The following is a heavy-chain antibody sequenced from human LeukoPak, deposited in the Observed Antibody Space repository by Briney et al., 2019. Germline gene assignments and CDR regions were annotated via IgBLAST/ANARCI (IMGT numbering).Heavy chain of an antibody. Sequence: ASVKVSCKASGYTFTTYAMNWVRQAPGQGLEWMGWINTNTGNPTYAQGFTGRFVFSLGTSVSTAYLQISSLKAEDTAVYYCARRMYYDILTGYYPFDYWGQGTLVTVSS. J-gene: IGHJ4*02. D-gene: IGHD3-9*01. CDR3: ARRMYYDILTGYYPFDY. CDR2: INTNTGNP. V-gene: IGHV7-4-1*02. CDR1: GYTFTTYA.